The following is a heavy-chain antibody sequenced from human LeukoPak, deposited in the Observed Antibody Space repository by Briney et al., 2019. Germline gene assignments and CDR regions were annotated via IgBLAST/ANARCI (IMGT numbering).Heavy chain of an antibody. Sequence: GGSLRLACAASGFTFSSYSMNWVRQAPGKGLEWVSSISPSSNYVYYADSVKGRFTISRDNAKTPLYLQMNSLRAEDTAVYYCARDLRHPVGGTSYWGQGTLVTVSS. CDR3: ARDLRHPVGGTSY. V-gene: IGHV3-21*01. CDR2: ISPSSNYV. D-gene: IGHD4-23*01. J-gene: IGHJ4*02. CDR1: GFTFSSYS.